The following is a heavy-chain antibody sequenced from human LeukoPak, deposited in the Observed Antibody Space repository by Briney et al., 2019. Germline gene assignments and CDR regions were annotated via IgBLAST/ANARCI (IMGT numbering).Heavy chain of an antibody. CDR1: GFTFSNYA. CDR2: ISSNGGST. CDR3: AKDGAGYSSG. Sequence: GGSLRLSCAASGFTFSNYAMDWVRQAPGKGLEYVAVISSNGGSTYFANAVQGRFTISRDNSKNMVYLQMGSLRVEDTAVYYCAKDGAGYSSGWGQGTLVTVSS. V-gene: IGHV3-64*01. D-gene: IGHD6-19*01. J-gene: IGHJ4*02.